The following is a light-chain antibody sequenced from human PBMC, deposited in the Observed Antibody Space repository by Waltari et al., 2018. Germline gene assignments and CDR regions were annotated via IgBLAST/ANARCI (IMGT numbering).Light chain of an antibody. Sequence: DIQMTQSPSTLSASVGARVTITCRASQSLNSWLAWYQHKPGKAPKLLIYKASNLESWVPSRFSGSGSGTEFTLTISSLQPDDVATYYCQHYNGYPITYGGGTKVELK. V-gene: IGKV1-5*03. CDR2: KAS. CDR3: QHYNGYPIT. J-gene: IGKJ4*01. CDR1: QSLNSW.